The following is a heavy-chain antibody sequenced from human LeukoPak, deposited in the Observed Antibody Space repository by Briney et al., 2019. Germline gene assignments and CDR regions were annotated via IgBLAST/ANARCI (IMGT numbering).Heavy chain of an antibody. CDR1: GGSISSYY. CDR2: VHYSGST. CDR3: AGSTVGNWFDP. D-gene: IGHD4-17*01. Sequence: SETPSLTCTVSGGSISSYYWSWIRQPPGKGLDYIGYVHYSGSTNYNPSLRSRVTISVDTSRNQFSLNLTSATAADTAIYYCAGSTVGNWFDPWGQGTLVTVSS. V-gene: IGHV4-59*01. J-gene: IGHJ5*02.